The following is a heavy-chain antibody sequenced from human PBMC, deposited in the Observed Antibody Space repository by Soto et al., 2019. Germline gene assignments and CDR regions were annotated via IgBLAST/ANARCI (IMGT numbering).Heavy chain of an antibody. CDR1: GFTVSSNY. CDR2: IYSGGST. CDR3: AREVRDYGDYAWFDP. V-gene: IGHV3-66*01. D-gene: IGHD4-17*01. J-gene: IGHJ5*02. Sequence: EVQLVESGGGLVQPGGSLRLSCAASGFTVSSNYMSWVRQAPGKGLEWVSVIYSGGSTYYADSVKGRFTISRDNSKNTLYLQMNSLRAEDTAVYYCAREVRDYGDYAWFDPWGQGTLVTVSS.